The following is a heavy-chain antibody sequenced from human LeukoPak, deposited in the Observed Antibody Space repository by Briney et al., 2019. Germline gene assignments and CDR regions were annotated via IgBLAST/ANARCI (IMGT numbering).Heavy chain of an antibody. Sequence: GGTLRLSCAASGFTFSSYGMSWVRQALGKGLEWVSAISGSGGSTYYADSVKGRFTISRDNSKNTLYLQMNSLRVEDTAVYYCTKASAARCIGVFCYPFDHWGQGTLVTVSS. CDR1: GFTFSSYG. CDR2: ISGSGGST. V-gene: IGHV3-23*01. D-gene: IGHD2-15*01. CDR3: TKASAARCIGVFCYPFDH. J-gene: IGHJ4*02.